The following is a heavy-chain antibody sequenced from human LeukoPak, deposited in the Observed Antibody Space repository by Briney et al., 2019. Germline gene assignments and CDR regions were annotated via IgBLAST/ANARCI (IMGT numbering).Heavy chain of an antibody. D-gene: IGHD3-3*01. Sequence: PGGSLRLSCAASGFTFSTYDMNWVRQAPGKGLEWVSSISSRSSSIYYADSVRGRFTIYRDNAKNSLYLQMNSLRAEDTAVYWCARDYIAYDPLDYWGQGTLVTVSS. CDR1: GFTFSTYD. J-gene: IGHJ4*02. CDR2: ISSRSSSI. CDR3: ARDYIAYDPLDY. V-gene: IGHV3-21*01.